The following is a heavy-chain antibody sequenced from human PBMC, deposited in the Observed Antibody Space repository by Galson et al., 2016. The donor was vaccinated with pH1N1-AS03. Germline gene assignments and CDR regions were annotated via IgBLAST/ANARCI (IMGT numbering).Heavy chain of an antibody. J-gene: IGHJ6*02. CDR2: TFYGGST. CDR3: ASRSSVLYSYGSDV. V-gene: IGHV4-59*01. Sequence: ETLSLTCSVSGDSLDTFSWTWIRQPPGKGLEWIGFTFYGGSTHYNPSLKSQITISVDTSKNLFSLQLKSVTAADTAVYYCASRSSVLYSYGSDVWGQGTTVIVSS. D-gene: IGHD3-10*01. CDR1: GDSLDTFS.